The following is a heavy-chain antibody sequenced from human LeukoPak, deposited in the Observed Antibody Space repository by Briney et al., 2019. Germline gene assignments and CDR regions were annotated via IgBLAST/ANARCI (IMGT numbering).Heavy chain of an antibody. CDR3: AREPDSSGYFYDAFDI. CDR2: ISAYNGNT. V-gene: IGHV1-18*01. J-gene: IGHJ3*02. Sequence: ASVNVSFKASVYTCTIYGSSWVRQAPGQGLEWMGWISAYNGNTNYAQKLQGRVTMTTDTSTTTAYMELRSLRSDDTAVYYCAREPDSSGYFYDAFDIWGQGTMVTVSS. D-gene: IGHD3-22*01. CDR1: VYTCTIYG.